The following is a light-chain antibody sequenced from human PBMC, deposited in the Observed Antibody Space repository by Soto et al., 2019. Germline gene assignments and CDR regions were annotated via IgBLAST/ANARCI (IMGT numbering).Light chain of an antibody. CDR2: DAS. Sequence: ETMMTQSPATLSVSLGARATLSCRASQSLRNSLAWYQQKPGQAPRLLIYDASTRATGIPARFSGSASGTEFTLTISSLQSEDFGVYYCQQYNDWPRTFGQGTRLEIK. V-gene: IGKV3-15*01. J-gene: IGKJ5*01. CDR3: QQYNDWPRT. CDR1: QSLRNS.